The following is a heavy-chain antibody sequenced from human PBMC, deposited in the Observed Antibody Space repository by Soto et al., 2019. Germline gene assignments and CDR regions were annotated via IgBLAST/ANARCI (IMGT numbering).Heavy chain of an antibody. V-gene: IGHV3-48*02. Sequence: EVQLVESGGGLVQPGGSLRLSCAASGFVLSSYSMSWVRQAPGKGLEWVSYIGTGTRTRYYADSVKGRFTISRDNGKNALFLQMNSLRDEDTALYYCARSYSYGFGYWGQGTLVTVSS. CDR3: ARSYSYGFGY. CDR2: IGTGTRTR. J-gene: IGHJ4*02. D-gene: IGHD5-18*01. CDR1: GFVLSSYS.